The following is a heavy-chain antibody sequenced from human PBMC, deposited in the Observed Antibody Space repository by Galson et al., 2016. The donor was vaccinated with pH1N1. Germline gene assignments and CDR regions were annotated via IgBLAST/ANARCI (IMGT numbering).Heavy chain of an antibody. V-gene: IGHV3-53*01. J-gene: IGHJ1*01. CDR3: ARVMGRGWPEYFQD. D-gene: IGHD5-24*01. CDR2: IYSGGNT. Sequence: SLRLSCAVSGFTVSDNYMNWVRQAPGKGLEWVSIIYSGGNTYYTDSVKGRFTISRDNSKNTVSLQMNSLRVEDTGLYYCARVMGRGWPEYFQDLGQGTLVTVSS. CDR1: GFTVSDNY.